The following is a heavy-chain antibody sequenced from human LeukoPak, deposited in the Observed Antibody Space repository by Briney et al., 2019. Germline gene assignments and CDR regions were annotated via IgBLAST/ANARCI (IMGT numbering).Heavy chain of an antibody. CDR2: INQHGTDK. D-gene: IGHD4-23*01. CDR3: AANGGPFDF. J-gene: IGHJ4*02. V-gene: IGHV3-7*05. Sequence: PGGSLRLSCAASGFTFSSYWMSWVRQAPGKGLEWVANINQHGTDKYYVDSVRGRFTISRDIAKNSLYLQMNSLRAEDTAVYYCAANGGPFDFWGQGTLVTVSS. CDR1: GFTFSSYW.